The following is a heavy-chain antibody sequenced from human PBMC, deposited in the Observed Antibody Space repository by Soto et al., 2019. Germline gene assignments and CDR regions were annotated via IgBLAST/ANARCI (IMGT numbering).Heavy chain of an antibody. J-gene: IGHJ6*02. Sequence: GASVKVSCKASGYTFTSYGISWVRQAPGQGLEWMGWISAYNGNTNYAQKLKGRVTMTTDTSTSTAYMEQRSLRSDDTAVNYCAIDRGNYYDSSGYYSPWGHYYYYYGMDVWGQGTTVTVSS. CDR1: GYTFTSYG. CDR3: AIDRGNYYDSSGYYSPWGHYYYYYGMDV. V-gene: IGHV1-18*01. D-gene: IGHD3-22*01. CDR2: ISAYNGNT.